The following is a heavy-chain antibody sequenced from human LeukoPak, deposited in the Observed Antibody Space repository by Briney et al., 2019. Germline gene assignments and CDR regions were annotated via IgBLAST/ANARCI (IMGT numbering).Heavy chain of an antibody. Sequence: GGSLRLSCAASGFTFSNSWMNWVRQAPGKGLEWVATIKPDGSEKYYVGSVKGRFTISRDNAKNSLYLQMNSLRAEDTAVYYCARVYWDAHSPDYWGQGALVTVSS. CDR1: GFTFSNSW. J-gene: IGHJ4*02. CDR2: IKPDGSEK. CDR3: ARVYWDAHSPDY. D-gene: IGHD1-26*01. V-gene: IGHV3-7*01.